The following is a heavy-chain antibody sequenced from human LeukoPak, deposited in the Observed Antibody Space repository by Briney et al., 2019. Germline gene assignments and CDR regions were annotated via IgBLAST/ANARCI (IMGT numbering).Heavy chain of an antibody. CDR2: IYTSGST. J-gene: IGHJ4*02. CDR3: ARYGSAETFDY. V-gene: IGHV4-61*02. CDR1: GGSISSGSYY. D-gene: IGHD3-10*01. Sequence: SETLSLTCTVSGGSISSGSYYWSWIRQPAGKGLEWIGRIYTSGSTNYNPSLKSRVTISVDTSKNQFSLKLSSVTAADTAVYYCARYGSAETFDYWGQGTLVTVSS.